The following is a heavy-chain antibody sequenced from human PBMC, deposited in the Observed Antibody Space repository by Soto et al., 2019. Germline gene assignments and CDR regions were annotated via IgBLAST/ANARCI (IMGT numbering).Heavy chain of an antibody. CDR1: GFTFSSYG. Sequence: QVQLVESGGGVVQPGRSLRLSCAASGFTFSSYGMHWVRQAPGKGLDWVAVIWFDGSNKYYADSVKGRFTISRDNSKNTLYLQMNSLSAEDPALYYCARASGPFDYWGQGTLVTVSS. CDR2: IWFDGSNK. CDR3: ARASGPFDY. J-gene: IGHJ4*02. V-gene: IGHV3-33*01.